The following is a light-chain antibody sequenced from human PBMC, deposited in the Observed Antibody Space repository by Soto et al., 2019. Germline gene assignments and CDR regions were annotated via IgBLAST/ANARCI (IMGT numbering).Light chain of an antibody. CDR1: SANIGNNF. J-gene: IGLJ2*01. V-gene: IGLV1-47*02. CDR2: SNN. Sequence: QSVLTQPPSASGTPGQRVTISCSGSSANIGNNFLYWYQQLPGTAPKLLIYSNNQRPSVVPDRFSGSKSGTAASLAISGLRSEDEADYYCAAWGDSLSGVVLGGGTKLTVL. CDR3: AAWGDSLSGVV.